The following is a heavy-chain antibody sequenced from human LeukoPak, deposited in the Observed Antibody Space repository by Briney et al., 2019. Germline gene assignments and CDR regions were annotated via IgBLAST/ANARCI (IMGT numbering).Heavy chain of an antibody. CDR1: GGSFSGYY. CDR3: ARAPMVANGGAYYYYGMDV. V-gene: IGHV4-34*01. D-gene: IGHD5-12*01. Sequence: PSETLSLTCAVYGGSFSGYYWSWLRQPPGKGLEWIGEINHSGSTNYNPSLKSRVTISVDTSKNQFSLKLSSVTAADTAVYYCARAPMVANGGAYYYYGMDVWGQGTTVTVSS. CDR2: INHSGST. J-gene: IGHJ6*02.